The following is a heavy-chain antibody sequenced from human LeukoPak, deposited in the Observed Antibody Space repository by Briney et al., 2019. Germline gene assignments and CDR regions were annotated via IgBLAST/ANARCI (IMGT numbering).Heavy chain of an antibody. J-gene: IGHJ4*02. CDR3: AREDYYGSGSYPFDY. D-gene: IGHD3-10*01. CDR2: ITGDGSST. Sequence: HAGGSLRLSCAASGFNFGSQWMRWARQAPGKGLVWVSRITGDGSSTSYADSVKGRFTISRDTAENTLYLQMNSLRAEDTAVYYCAREDYYGSGSYPFDYWGQGTLVTVSS. V-gene: IGHV3-74*01. CDR1: GFNFGSQW.